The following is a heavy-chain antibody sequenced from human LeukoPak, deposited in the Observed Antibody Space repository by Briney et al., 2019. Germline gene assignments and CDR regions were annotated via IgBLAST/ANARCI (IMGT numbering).Heavy chain of an antibody. J-gene: IGHJ4*02. CDR2: IYYSGST. CDR1: GGSISSSSYY. D-gene: IGHD2-15*01. Sequence: SETLSLTCTVSGGSISSSSYYWGWIRQPPGKGLEWIGSIYYSGSTYYNPSGKSRVTISVDTSKNQFSLKLRSVTAADTAVYYCTSVSKTVVPATIDYRGQGTQVTVSS. CDR3: TSVSKTVVPATIDY. V-gene: IGHV4-39*01.